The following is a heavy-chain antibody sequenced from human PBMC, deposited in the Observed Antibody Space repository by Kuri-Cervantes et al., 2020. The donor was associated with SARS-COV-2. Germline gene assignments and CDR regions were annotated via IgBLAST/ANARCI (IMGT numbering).Heavy chain of an antibody. D-gene: IGHD2-15*01. Sequence: GGSLRLSCAASGFTFSSYSMNWVRQAPGKGLEWVSSISSSSSYIYYADSVKGRFTISRDNAKNSLYLQMNSLRAEDTAVYYCARTYCSGGSCYYDRGMDVWGQGTTVTVSS. CDR3: ARTYCSGGSCYYDRGMDV. V-gene: IGHV3-21*01. J-gene: IGHJ6*02. CDR1: GFTFSSYS. CDR2: ISSSSSYI.